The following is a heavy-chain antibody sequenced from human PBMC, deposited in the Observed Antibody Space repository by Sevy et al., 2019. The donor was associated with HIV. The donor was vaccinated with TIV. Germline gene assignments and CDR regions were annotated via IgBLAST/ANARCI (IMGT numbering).Heavy chain of an antibody. D-gene: IGHD3-22*01. J-gene: IGHJ3*02. CDR3: ARDFDYYDSSGYYYCAFDI. Sequence: GGSLRLSCAASGFTFSSYSMNWVRQAPGKGLEWVSYISSSSSTIYYADSVKGRFTISRDNAKNSLYLQMNSLRAEDTAVYYCARDFDYYDSSGYYYCAFDIWGQGTMVTVSS. CDR2: ISSSSSTI. CDR1: GFTFSSYS. V-gene: IGHV3-48*01.